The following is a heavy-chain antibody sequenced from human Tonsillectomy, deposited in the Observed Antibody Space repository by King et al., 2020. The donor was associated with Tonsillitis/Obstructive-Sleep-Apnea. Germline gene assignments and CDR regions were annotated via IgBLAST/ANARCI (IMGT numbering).Heavy chain of an antibody. CDR3: ARRSVGGPTRMTTLARRAVDV. D-gene: IGHD4-11*01. CDR1: GYSFTNYW. Sequence: QLVQSGAEVKKPGESLKISCKGSGYSFTNYWIAWVRQMPGKGLEWMGNIYPGDSDTTYSPSFQGQVTISADKSITTAYLQWSSLKASDTAMYYCARRSVGGPTRMTTLARRAVDVRGGGTMVTVSS. J-gene: IGHJ3*01. CDR2: IYPGDSDT. V-gene: IGHV5-51*01.